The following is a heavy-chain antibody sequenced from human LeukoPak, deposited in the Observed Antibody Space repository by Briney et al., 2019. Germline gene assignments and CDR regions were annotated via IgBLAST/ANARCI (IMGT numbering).Heavy chain of an antibody. V-gene: IGHV4-4*09. CDR3: ARHKASEWELPLDY. CDR1: GGSISSYY. J-gene: IGHJ4*02. D-gene: IGHD1-26*01. CDR2: IYTSGST. Sequence: SETLSLTCTVSGGSISSYYWSWIRQPPGKGLEWIGYIYTSGSTNYNPSLKSRVTISVDTSKNQFSLKLSSVTAADTAVYYCARHKASEWELPLDYWGQGTLATVSS.